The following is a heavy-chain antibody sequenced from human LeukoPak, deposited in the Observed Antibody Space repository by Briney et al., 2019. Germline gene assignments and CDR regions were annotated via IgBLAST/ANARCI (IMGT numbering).Heavy chain of an antibody. Sequence: GESLKISCEGSGFKFSNYWIAWVRQMPGKGLEWMGIIYPGDSDTRYNPSFQGQVTISADKSISTAYLQWSSLKASDTAMYYCARSGDFWSGYRTHFDHWGQGTLVTVSS. J-gene: IGHJ4*02. D-gene: IGHD3-3*01. CDR1: GFKFSNYW. V-gene: IGHV5-51*01. CDR2: IYPGDSDT. CDR3: ARSGDFWSGYRTHFDH.